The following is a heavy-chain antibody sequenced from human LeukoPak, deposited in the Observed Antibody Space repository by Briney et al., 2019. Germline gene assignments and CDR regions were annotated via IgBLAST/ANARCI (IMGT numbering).Heavy chain of an antibody. Sequence: GXGLEGMGEXNHTRIPNSTPSLKSRVTISVDTSKNQFSLKLSSVTAADTAVYYCARGRMGDYVWGSYRYFDYWGQGTLVTVSS. CDR3: ARGRMGDYVWGSYRYFDY. V-gene: IGHV4-34*01. D-gene: IGHD3-16*02. J-gene: IGHJ4*02. CDR2: XNHTRIP.